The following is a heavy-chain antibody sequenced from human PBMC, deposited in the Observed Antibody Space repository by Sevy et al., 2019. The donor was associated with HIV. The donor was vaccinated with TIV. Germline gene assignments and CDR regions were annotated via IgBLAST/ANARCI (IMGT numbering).Heavy chain of an antibody. Sequence: GGSLRLSCAASGFTLSSYAMHWVRQAPGKGLEWVAAISDDGNEKYHADSAKGRFTISRDNSKNTLYLQVNSLGPEDTAVYFCARDLVMVRGVRTPGTHWGQGTLVTVSS. CDR3: ARDLVMVRGVRTPGTH. CDR1: GFTLSSYA. D-gene: IGHD3-10*01. V-gene: IGHV3-30-3*01. J-gene: IGHJ4*02. CDR2: ISDDGNEK.